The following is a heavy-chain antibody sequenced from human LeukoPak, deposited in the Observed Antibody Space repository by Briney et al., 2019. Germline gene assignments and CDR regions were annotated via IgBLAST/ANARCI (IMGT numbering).Heavy chain of an antibody. CDR3: ARGVYIAAAQYAY. CDR1: GGSISSYY. Sequence: SETLPLTCTVSGGSISSYYWSWIRQPPGKGLEWIGYIYYSGTTNYNPSLKSRVTISVDTSKNQFSLKLSSVTAADTAAYYCARGVYIAAAQYAYWGQGTLVTASS. J-gene: IGHJ4*02. CDR2: IYYSGTT. D-gene: IGHD6-13*01. V-gene: IGHV4-59*01.